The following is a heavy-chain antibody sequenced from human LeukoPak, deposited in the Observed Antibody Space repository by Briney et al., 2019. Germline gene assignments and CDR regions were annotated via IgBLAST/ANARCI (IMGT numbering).Heavy chain of an antibody. Sequence: SETLSLTCTVSGGFISSGGYYWSWIRQHPGKGLEWIGYIYYSGSTYYNPSLKSRVTISVDTSKYQFSLKLSSVTAADTAVYYCARGRDYDILTGYFYFDYWGQGTLVTVSS. CDR2: IYYSGST. J-gene: IGHJ4*02. V-gene: IGHV4-31*03. D-gene: IGHD3-9*01. CDR3: ARGRDYDILTGYFYFDY. CDR1: GGFISSGGYY.